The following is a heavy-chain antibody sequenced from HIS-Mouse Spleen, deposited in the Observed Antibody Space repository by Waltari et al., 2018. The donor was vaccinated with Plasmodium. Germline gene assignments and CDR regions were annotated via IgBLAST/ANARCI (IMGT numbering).Heavy chain of an antibody. CDR3: ARTIAAAGTGDAFDM. V-gene: IGHV3-74*01. D-gene: IGHD6-13*01. CDR2: INSDGSST. Sequence: EVQLVKSVGVLVQPGGSLRRSCSASGSTFPTYWMHWVRQAPGKGLVWVSRINSDGSSTRYADSVKGRFTISRDNAKNTLYLQMNSMRAEDTAVYYCARTIAAAGTGDAFDMWGQGTMVTVSS. CDR1: GSTFPTYW. J-gene: IGHJ3*02.